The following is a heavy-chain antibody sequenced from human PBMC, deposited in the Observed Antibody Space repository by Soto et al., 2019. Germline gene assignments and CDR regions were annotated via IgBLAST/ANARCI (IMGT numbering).Heavy chain of an antibody. Sequence: QVQLVQSGAEVKKPGSSVKVSCKASGGTFSSYAISWVRQAPGQGLEWMGGIIPIFGTANYAHKFEGRVTITADESTSTAYMELSSLRSEDTAVYYCARVQSSGYYYDHTFDYWGQGTLVTVSS. D-gene: IGHD3-22*01. J-gene: IGHJ4*02. CDR1: GGTFSSYA. CDR3: ARVQSSGYYYDHTFDY. V-gene: IGHV1-69*01. CDR2: IIPIFGTA.